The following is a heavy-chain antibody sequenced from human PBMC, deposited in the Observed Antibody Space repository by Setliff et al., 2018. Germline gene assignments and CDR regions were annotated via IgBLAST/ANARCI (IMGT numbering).Heavy chain of an antibody. D-gene: IGHD6-19*01. CDR3: ARAISGWYSAHYYYMDV. CDR2: IYTSGST. J-gene: IGHJ6*03. CDR1: GGSISSGSDY. Sequence: PSETLSLTCSVSGGSISSGSDYWTWIRQPAGKGLEWIGLIYTSGSTNYNPSLKSRVTISVDASKNQLSLNLRSVTAADTAVYYCARAISGWYSAHYYYMDVWGKGTTVTVSS. V-gene: IGHV4-61*02.